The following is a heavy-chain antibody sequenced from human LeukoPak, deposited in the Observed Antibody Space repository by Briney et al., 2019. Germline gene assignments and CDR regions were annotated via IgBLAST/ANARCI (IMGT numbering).Heavy chain of an antibody. CDR3: AKDLDPAFDY. J-gene: IGHJ4*02. Sequence: GGSLRLSCAASGFTFSSYAMSWVRQAPGKGLEWVSAISGSGGSTYYADSVKGRFTISRDNSKNTLYLQMNSLRAEDTDVYYWAKDLDPAFDYWGQGTLVTVSS. D-gene: IGHD5-18*01. CDR1: GFTFSSYA. V-gene: IGHV3-23*01. CDR2: ISGSGGST.